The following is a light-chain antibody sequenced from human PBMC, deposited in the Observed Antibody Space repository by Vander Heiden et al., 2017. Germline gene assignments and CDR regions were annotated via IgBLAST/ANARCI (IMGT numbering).Light chain of an antibody. J-gene: IGLJ2*01. Sequence: SYVLTQPPSVSAAPGQTARITCGRNNIGSTGVHWYQQMPGQAPVLVVYDDSDRPSWILERFSGANSGNPATLTISRVEAGDEADYYCQVWYSSSDHVVFGGGTKLTVL. V-gene: IGLV3-21*02. CDR2: DDS. CDR3: QVWYSSSDHVV. CDR1: NIGSTG.